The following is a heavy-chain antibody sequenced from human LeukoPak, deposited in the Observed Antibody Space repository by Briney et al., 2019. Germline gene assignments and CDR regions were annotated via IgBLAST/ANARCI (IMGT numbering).Heavy chain of an antibody. V-gene: IGHV4-38-2*02. CDR2: IYYSGST. D-gene: IGHD4-17*01. Sequence: PSETLSLTCTVSGYSISSGYYWGWIRQPPGKGLEWIGYIYYSGSTNYNPSLKSRVTISVDTSKNQFSLKLSSVTAADTAVYYCARASAFYGDYYYYYMDVWGKGTTVTISS. CDR3: ARASAFYGDYYYYYMDV. CDR1: GYSISSGYY. J-gene: IGHJ6*03.